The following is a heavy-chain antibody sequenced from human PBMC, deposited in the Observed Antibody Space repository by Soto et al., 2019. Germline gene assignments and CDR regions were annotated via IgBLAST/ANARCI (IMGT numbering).Heavy chain of an antibody. Sequence: QVQLVQSGAEVKKPGASVKVSCKASRYAFTSYDINWVRQATGQGLEWLGWMTPSTGNTGYAQKFQDRVTMTRNTAISTAYMELNTLTSDDTAVYYCARGITQGVDYWGQGSLVTVSS. CDR1: RYAFTSYD. CDR2: MTPSTGNT. D-gene: IGHD3-16*01. CDR3: ARGITQGVDY. J-gene: IGHJ4*02. V-gene: IGHV1-8*01.